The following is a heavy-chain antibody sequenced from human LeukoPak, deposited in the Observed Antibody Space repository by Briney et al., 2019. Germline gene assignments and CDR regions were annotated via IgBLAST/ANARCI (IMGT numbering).Heavy chain of an antibody. Sequence: ASVKVSCKASGYTFTGYYMHWVRQAPGQGLEWMGWINPNSGGTNYAQKFQGRVTMTRDTSISTAYMELSTLRSDDTAVYYCARDMARGVPLGYWGQGTLVTVSS. V-gene: IGHV1-2*02. CDR2: INPNSGGT. CDR1: GYTFTGYY. CDR3: ARDMARGVPLGY. D-gene: IGHD3-10*01. J-gene: IGHJ4*02.